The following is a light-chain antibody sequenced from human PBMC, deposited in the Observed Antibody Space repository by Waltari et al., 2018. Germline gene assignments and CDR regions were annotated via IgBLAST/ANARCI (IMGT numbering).Light chain of an antibody. CDR3: QQYGSSVMYT. V-gene: IGKV3-20*01. Sequence: VLTQSPGTLSLSPGERATLSCRASQGLTKKYLGWYQQKPGQATRPLIYGASSRDAGIPDRFSGSGSGTDYTLTISRLEPDDSAVYYCQQYGSSVMYTFGQGTKLEI. CDR1: QGLTKKY. J-gene: IGKJ2*01. CDR2: GAS.